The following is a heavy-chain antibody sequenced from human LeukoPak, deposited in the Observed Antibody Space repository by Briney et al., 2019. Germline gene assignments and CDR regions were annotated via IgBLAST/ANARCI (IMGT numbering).Heavy chain of an antibody. J-gene: IGHJ4*02. CDR3: ASPLSSGGITMVRGVIITPFDY. Sequence: GGSLRLSCEVSGFPFTLYNMNWVRQAPGKGLEWLSYISSSTNTIYYADSVKGRFTISRDNAKNSLYLQMNGLGAEDTAVYYCASPLSSGGITMVRGVIITPFDYWGQGTLVTVSS. V-gene: IGHV3-48*04. D-gene: IGHD3-10*01. CDR2: ISSSTNTI. CDR1: GFPFTLYN.